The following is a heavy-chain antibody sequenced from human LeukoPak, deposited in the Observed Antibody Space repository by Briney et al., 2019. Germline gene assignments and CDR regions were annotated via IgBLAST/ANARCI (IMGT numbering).Heavy chain of an antibody. CDR2: IYYSGST. CDR3: ARHGTAATEYFQH. CDR1: GGSISSYY. Sequence: SETLSLTCTVSGGSISSYYWSWIRQPPGKGLEWIGYIYYSGSTNYNPSLKSRVTISVDTSKNQFSLKLSSVTAADTAVYYCARHGTAATEYFQHWGQGTLVTVSS. D-gene: IGHD2-15*01. J-gene: IGHJ1*01. V-gene: IGHV4-59*01.